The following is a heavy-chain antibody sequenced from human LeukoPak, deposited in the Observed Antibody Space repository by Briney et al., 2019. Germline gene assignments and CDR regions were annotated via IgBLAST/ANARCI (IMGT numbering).Heavy chain of an antibody. CDR2: IYYSGST. Sequence: GSLRLSCAASGFTFSSYSMNWVRQAPGKGLEWVGSIYYSGSTYYNPPLKSRVPISVDTSKNQFSLKLTSVTATETAVYYCARHYGPWGQGTLVTVSS. D-gene: IGHD3-10*01. CDR3: ARHYGP. V-gene: IGHV4-59*08. CDR1: GFTFSSYSMN. J-gene: IGHJ4*02.